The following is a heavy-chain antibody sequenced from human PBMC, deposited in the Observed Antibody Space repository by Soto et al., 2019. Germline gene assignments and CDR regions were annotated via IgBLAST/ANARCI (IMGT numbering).Heavy chain of an antibody. Sequence: GGSLRLSCAASGFTFSSYAMSWVRQAPGKGLEWVSAISGSGGSTYYADSVKGRFTISRDNSKNTRYLQMNSLRAEDTAVYYCAKDSYYYGSGSYSSEFDYWGQGTLVTVSS. CDR1: GFTFSSYA. V-gene: IGHV3-23*01. CDR3: AKDSYYYGSGSYSSEFDY. D-gene: IGHD3-10*01. J-gene: IGHJ4*02. CDR2: ISGSGGST.